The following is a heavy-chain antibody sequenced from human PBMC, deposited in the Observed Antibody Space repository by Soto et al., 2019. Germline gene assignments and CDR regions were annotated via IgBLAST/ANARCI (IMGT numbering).Heavy chain of an antibody. J-gene: IGHJ5*02. CDR1: GGSISSGDDY. CDR2: IYYNGST. CDR3: AREVGGDPIKYNWFDP. V-gene: IGHV4-31*03. Sequence: QVQLQESGPGLVNPSQTLSLTCTVSGGSISSGDDYWSWIRQHPGKGLEWIGYIYYNGSTYYNPSLKRRVTISVDTSKNQFSLKLSSVTVADTAVYYCAREVGGDPIKYNWFDPWGQGTLVTVSS. D-gene: IGHD4-17*01.